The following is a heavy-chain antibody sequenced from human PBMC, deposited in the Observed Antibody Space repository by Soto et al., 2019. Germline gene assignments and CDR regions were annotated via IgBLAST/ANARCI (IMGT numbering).Heavy chain of an antibody. CDR2: IWYDGSDK. CDR1: GLNFRHYG. CDR3: AGDTGWFEP. J-gene: IGHJ5*02. Sequence: QVHLVESGGGVVQPGGALRLSCAASGLNFRHYGVHWVRQAPGKGLEWVALIWYDGSDKYYADSVKGRLTMSRDNSKSTVYLHMNSLRVDDTAVYYCAGDTGWFEPWGQGTLVTVSS. V-gene: IGHV3-33*01.